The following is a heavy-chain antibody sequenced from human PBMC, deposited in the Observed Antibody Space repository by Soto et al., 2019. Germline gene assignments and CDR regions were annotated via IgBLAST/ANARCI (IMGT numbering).Heavy chain of an antibody. CDR1: GVTFSSYA. CDR3: ARDYKMVRGVPLPYGMDV. J-gene: IGHJ6*02. V-gene: IGHV1-69*06. D-gene: IGHD3-10*01. CDR2: IIPIFGTA. Sequence: SVMVSCKASGVTFSSYAISWVRQAPGQGLEWMGGIIPIFGTANYAQKFQGRVTITADKSTSTAYMELSSLRSEDTAVYYCARDYKMVRGVPLPYGMDVWGQGTTVTVSS.